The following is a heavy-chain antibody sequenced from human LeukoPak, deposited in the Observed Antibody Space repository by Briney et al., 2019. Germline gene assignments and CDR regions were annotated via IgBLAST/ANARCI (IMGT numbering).Heavy chain of an antibody. CDR1: GFTFSSYW. J-gene: IGHJ2*01. CDR3: ARVGTVTTLGYFDL. V-gene: IGHV3-74*01. D-gene: IGHD4-11*01. CDR2: INTDGSST. Sequence: PGGPLRLFCGASGFTFSSYWMHWVRQAAGQGLVWVSRINTDGSSTSYADSVKGRFTISRDNAKNTLYLQMNSLRAEDTAVYYCARVGTVTTLGYFDLWGRGTLVTVSS.